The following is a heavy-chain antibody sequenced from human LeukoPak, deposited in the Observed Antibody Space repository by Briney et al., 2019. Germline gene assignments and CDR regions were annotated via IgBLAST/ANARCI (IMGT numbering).Heavy chain of an antibody. CDR1: GFAFSSYA. D-gene: IGHD3-22*01. V-gene: IGHV3-30*04. CDR2: ISYDGSNK. CDR3: AGAEAEYYDSSGHLYYYYYMDV. Sequence: GGSLRLPCAASGFAFSSYAMHWVRQAPGKGLEWVAVISYDGSNKYYADSVKGRFTISRDNSKNTLYLQMNSLRAEDTAVYYCAGAEAEYYDSSGHLYYYYYMDVWGKGTTVTVSS. J-gene: IGHJ6*03.